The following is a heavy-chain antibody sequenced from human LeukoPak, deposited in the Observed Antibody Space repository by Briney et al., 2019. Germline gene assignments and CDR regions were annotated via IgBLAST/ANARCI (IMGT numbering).Heavy chain of an antibody. CDR2: INTNTGNP. CDR3: ARGFLELLWFGELGGFDP. Sequence: ASVKVSCKASGYTFTSYAMNWVRRAPGQGLEWMGWINTNTGNPTYAQGFTGRFVFSLDTSVSTAYLQISSLKAEDSAVYYCARGFLELLWFGELGGFDPWGQGTLVTVSS. CDR1: GYTFTSYA. V-gene: IGHV7-4-1*02. J-gene: IGHJ5*02. D-gene: IGHD3-10*01.